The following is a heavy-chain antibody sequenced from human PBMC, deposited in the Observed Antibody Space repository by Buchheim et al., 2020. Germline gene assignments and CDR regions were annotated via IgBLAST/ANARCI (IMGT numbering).Heavy chain of an antibody. CDR2: ISSSGNTI. Sequence: DVQLLESGGDLVQPGGSLRLSCAASGFTFGRYEMNWVRQAPGKGLEWVSYISSSGNTINYADSVKGRFTISRDNAKNSLYLHMNSLRAEDTAVYYCARVKKGDYDFWSGSSRLYYYYYMDVWGKGTT. J-gene: IGHJ6*03. CDR1: GFTFGRYE. CDR3: ARVKKGDYDFWSGSSRLYYYYYMDV. D-gene: IGHD3-3*01. V-gene: IGHV3-48*03.